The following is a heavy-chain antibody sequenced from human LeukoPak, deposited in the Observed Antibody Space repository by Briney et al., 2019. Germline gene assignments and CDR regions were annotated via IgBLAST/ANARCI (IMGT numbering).Heavy chain of an antibody. V-gene: IGHV3-48*03. Sequence: PGGSLRLSCAVSEFPFSFYEMNWVHQAPGKGLEWVSNIGSSGTNRYYADSVKGRFSISRDNAKSSLYLQMNSLRVEDTAVYYCALLAVASDFDYWGQGALVTVSS. CDR2: IGSSGTNR. CDR1: EFPFSFYE. D-gene: IGHD6-19*01. J-gene: IGHJ4*02. CDR3: ALLAVASDFDY.